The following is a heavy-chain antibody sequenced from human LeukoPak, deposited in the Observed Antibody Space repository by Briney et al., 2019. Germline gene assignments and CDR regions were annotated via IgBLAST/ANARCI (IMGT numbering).Heavy chain of an antibody. CDR3: ARLGLGGYSYSLDY. CDR1: GFSFGSYW. CDR2: IKEDGSEK. Sequence: GGSLILSCAASGFSFGSYWMNWVRQAPGKGLEWVANIKEDGSEKYYVDSVKARFTISRDSAKNALYLQMNSLRAEDTAVYYCARLGLGGYSYSLDYWGQGTLVTVSS. D-gene: IGHD2-21*01. J-gene: IGHJ4*02. V-gene: IGHV3-7*01.